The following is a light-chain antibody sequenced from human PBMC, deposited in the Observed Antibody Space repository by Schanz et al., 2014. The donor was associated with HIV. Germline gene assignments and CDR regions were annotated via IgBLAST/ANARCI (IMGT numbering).Light chain of an antibody. V-gene: IGKV1-39*01. CDR1: QSISSY. J-gene: IGKJ4*01. CDR2: GAV. Sequence: DIQMTQSPSSLSASVGDRVTFTCRARQSISSYLNWYQQKPGKAPNLVIYGAVNLQTGVPSRFSGSGSGTIFTLAISRLEPYDFGPYYCHQLRASPFTLGGGTKV. CDR3: HQLRASPFT.